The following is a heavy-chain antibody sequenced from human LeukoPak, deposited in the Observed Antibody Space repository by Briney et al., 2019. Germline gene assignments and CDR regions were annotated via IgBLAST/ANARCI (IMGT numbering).Heavy chain of an antibody. Sequence: GGSLRLSCAASGFTFSSYAMSWVRQAPGKGLEWVSAISGSGGSTYYADSVKGRFTISRDNSKNTLYLQMNSLRGEDTAVYYCTTGDIVVVPAAIGGYYYMDVWGKGTTVTVSS. CDR2: ISGSGGST. V-gene: IGHV3-23*01. CDR3: TTGDIVVVPAAIGGYYYMDV. D-gene: IGHD2-2*01. J-gene: IGHJ6*03. CDR1: GFTFSSYA.